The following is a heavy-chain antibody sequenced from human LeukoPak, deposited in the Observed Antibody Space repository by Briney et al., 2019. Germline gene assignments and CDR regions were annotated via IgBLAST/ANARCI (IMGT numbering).Heavy chain of an antibody. V-gene: IGHV1-46*01. CDR3: ATEAVVDRQLVPDY. D-gene: IGHD6-6*01. CDR2: INPSGGST. CDR1: GYTFTSYG. J-gene: IGHJ4*02. Sequence: ASVKVSCKASGYTFTSYGISWVRQAPGQGLEWMGIINPSGGSTSYAQKFQGRVTMTRDMPTSTVYMELSSLRSEDTAVYYCATEAVVDRQLVPDYWGQGTLVTVSS.